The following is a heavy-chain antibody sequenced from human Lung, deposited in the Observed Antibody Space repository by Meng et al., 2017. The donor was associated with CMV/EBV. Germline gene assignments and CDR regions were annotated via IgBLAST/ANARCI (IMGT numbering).Heavy chain of an antibody. D-gene: IGHD5-24*01. V-gene: IGHV7-4-1*02. CDR2: INTNTANP. Sequence: QGQLVESGSELKKPGASVKVSCKASGYTFTSYTMNWVRQAPGQGLEWMGWINTNTANPTYAQGFTGRFVFSLDTSVSTAYLQINSLRADDTAVYYCARDSPLDGYSLLDYWGQGTLVTVSS. J-gene: IGHJ4*02. CDR1: GYTFTSYT. CDR3: ARDSPLDGYSLLDY.